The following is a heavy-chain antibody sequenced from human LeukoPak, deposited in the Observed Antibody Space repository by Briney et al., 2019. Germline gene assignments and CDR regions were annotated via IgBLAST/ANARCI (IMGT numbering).Heavy chain of an antibody. CDR2: IYPGDSDT. CDR3: ARSYSSTWQHLDY. D-gene: IGHD6-13*01. CDR1: GYSFTTYW. V-gene: IGHV5-51*01. Sequence: GESLKISCKGSGYSFTTYWIGWVRQMPGKGLEWMGIIYPGDSDTRYSPSFQGQVTISADKSISTAYLQWSSLKASDTAMYYCARSYSSTWQHLDYWGQGILVTVSS. J-gene: IGHJ4*02.